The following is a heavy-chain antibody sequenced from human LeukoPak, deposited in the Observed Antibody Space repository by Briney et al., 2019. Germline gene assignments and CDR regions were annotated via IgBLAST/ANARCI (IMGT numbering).Heavy chain of an antibody. CDR3: ARSPDPGIAARLPEGY. J-gene: IGHJ4*02. D-gene: IGHD6-6*01. CDR2: INPSGGST. V-gene: IGHV1-46*01. Sequence: ASVKVSCKASGGTFISYAISWVRQAPGQGLEWMGIINPSGGSTSYAQKFQDRVTMTRDTSTSTVYMELSSLRSEDTAVYYCARSPDPGIAARLPEGYWGQGTLVTVSS. CDR1: GGTFISYA.